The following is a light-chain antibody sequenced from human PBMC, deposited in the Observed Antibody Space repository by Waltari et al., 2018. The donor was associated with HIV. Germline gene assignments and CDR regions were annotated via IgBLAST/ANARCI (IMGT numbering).Light chain of an antibody. J-gene: IGLJ3*02. CDR1: SSDVGGYNY. V-gene: IGLV2-11*01. CDR3: CSYADKYTWV. Sequence: QSALTQPRSMSGSPGQSVTISCTGTSSDVGGYNYVSWYQQHPGKATKLMIFDVNKPPSGVPDRFSGSKSGNPASLTISGLQAEDEADYYCCSYADKYTWVFGGGTKLAVL. CDR2: DVN.